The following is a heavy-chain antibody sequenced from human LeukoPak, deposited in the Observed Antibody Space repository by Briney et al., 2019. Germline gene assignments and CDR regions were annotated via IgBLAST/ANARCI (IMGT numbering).Heavy chain of an antibody. Sequence: PSETLSLTCTVSGGSISTYYWSWIRQPPGKGLEWIGYIYYTGSTNYNPSLKSRVTMSVDTSKIQFSLKLSSVTAADTAVYYCARRVARTGIYAFDIWGQGTMVTVSS. CDR3: ARRVARTGIYAFDI. CDR1: GGSISTYY. CDR2: IYYTGST. V-gene: IGHV4-59*01. D-gene: IGHD1-1*01. J-gene: IGHJ3*02.